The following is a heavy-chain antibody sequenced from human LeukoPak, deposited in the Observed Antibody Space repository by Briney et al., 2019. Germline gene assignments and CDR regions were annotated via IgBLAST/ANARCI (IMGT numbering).Heavy chain of an antibody. CDR1: GGSFSGYY. J-gene: IGHJ4*02. V-gene: IGHV4-34*01. Sequence: TSETLSLTCAVYGGSFSGYYWSWIRQPPGKGLEWIGEINHSGSTNYNPSLKSRVTISVDASKNQFSLKLSSVTAADTAVYYCARVVGYCSSTSCYFDYWGQGTLVTVSS. CDR3: ARVVGYCSSTSCYFDY. CDR2: INHSGST. D-gene: IGHD2-2*01.